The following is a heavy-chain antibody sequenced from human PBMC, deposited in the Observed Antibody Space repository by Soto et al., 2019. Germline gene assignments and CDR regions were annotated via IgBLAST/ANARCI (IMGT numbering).Heavy chain of an antibody. D-gene: IGHD2-21*02. J-gene: IGHJ6*02. CDR1: AFSLSTGGVG. CDR2: IYWDDDK. CDR3: IQSRCGGDCLQSYASYYYYGMDV. V-gene: IGHV2-5*02. Sequence: QITLKESGPTLVKPTQPLTLTCTFSAFSLSTGGVGVGWIRQPPGKALEWLALIYWDDDKRYSPSLRSSLTITKETTKSQVVLTMTNMDPVDTATDYCIQSRCGGDCLQSYASYYYYGMDVWGQGTTVTVSS.